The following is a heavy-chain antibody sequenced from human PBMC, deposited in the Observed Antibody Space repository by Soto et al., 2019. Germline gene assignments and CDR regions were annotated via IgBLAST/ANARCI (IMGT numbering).Heavy chain of an antibody. CDR1: GGSISRYY. Sequence: SETLSLTCTVSGGSISRYYWSWIRQPPGKGLEWIGYMYNTGSTVYNPSFKSRVTITVDTSKNQFSLKLNSVTAADTAVYYCARDLWGYCGTDCYPLDVWGQGTTVTVSS. V-gene: IGHV4-59*01. D-gene: IGHD2-21*02. CDR2: MYNTGST. J-gene: IGHJ6*02. CDR3: ARDLWGYCGTDCYPLDV.